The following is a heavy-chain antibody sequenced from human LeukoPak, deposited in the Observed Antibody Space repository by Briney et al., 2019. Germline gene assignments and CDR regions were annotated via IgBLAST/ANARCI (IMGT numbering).Heavy chain of an antibody. Sequence: PGGSLRLSCAASGFTFSSYSMNWVRQAPGKGLEWVSGISGSGGSTYYADSVKGRFTISRDNSKNTLYLQMNSLRAEDTAVYYCARARRSSSWWRHKEDKEQYYFDYWGQGTLVTVSS. V-gene: IGHV3-23*01. CDR3: ARARRSSSWWRHKEDKEQYYFDY. J-gene: IGHJ4*02. CDR1: GFTFSSYS. D-gene: IGHD6-13*01. CDR2: ISGSGGST.